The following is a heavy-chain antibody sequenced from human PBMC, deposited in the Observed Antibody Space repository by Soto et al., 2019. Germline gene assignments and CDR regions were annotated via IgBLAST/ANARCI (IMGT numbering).Heavy chain of an antibody. V-gene: IGHV4-34*01. CDR3: AREKETFDP. CDR2: INHSGST. J-gene: IGHJ5*02. CDR1: GGSFSGYD. Sequence: SETLSLTCAVYGGSFSGYDWSWIRQPPGKGLEWIGEINHSGSTNYNPSLKSRVTISVDTSKNQFSLKLSSVTAADTAVYYCAREKETFDPWGQGTLVTVSS.